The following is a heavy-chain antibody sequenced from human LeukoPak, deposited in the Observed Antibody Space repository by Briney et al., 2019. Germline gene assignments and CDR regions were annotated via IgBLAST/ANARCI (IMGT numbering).Heavy chain of an antibody. J-gene: IGHJ6*03. CDR3: ARAPAQKLELLPSYYYYMDV. V-gene: IGHV3-30*01. Sequence: SGRSLRLSCAASGFTFSSYAMHWVRQAPGKGLEWVAVISYDGSNKYYADSVKGRFTISRDNSKNTLYLQMNSLRAEDTAVYYCARAPAQKLELLPSYYYYMDVWGKGTTVTVSS. CDR2: ISYDGSNK. D-gene: IGHD1-7*01. CDR1: GFTFSSYA.